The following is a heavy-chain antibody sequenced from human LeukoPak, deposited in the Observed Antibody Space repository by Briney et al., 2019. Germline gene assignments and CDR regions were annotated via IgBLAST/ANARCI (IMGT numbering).Heavy chain of an antibody. D-gene: IGHD2-2*01. J-gene: IGHJ4*02. Sequence: AASVKVSCKASGYTFTSYGISWVRQAPGQGLEWMGWISAYNGNTNYAQKLQGRVTMTTDTSTSTAYMELRSLRSDDTAVYYCARDLEHCRNIICLNSAYWGQGTLVTVSS. CDR1: GYTFTSYG. CDR3: ARDLEHCRNIICLNSAY. V-gene: IGHV1-18*01. CDR2: ISAYNGNT.